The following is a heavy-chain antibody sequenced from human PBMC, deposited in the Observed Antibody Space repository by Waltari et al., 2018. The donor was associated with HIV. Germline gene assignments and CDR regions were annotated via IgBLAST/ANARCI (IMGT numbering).Heavy chain of an antibody. Sequence: QLTLKESGPTLVKPKQTLTRPCTFSGFSRTTRGVGVGWIRQPPGKALEWLALIYWNDGKRFSPSLKIRLTITQDTSKNQVVLTMTNMDPVDTATYSCAPWIVPTTNWFPPCGQGTLFTVSS. V-gene: IGHV2-5*01. D-gene: IGHD4-17*01. CDR1: GFSRTTRGVG. CDR3: APWIVPTTNWFPP. CDR2: IYWNDGK. J-gene: IGHJ5*02.